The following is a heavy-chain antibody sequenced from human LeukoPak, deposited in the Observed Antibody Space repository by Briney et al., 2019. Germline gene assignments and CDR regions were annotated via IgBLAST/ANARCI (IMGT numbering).Heavy chain of an antibody. CDR3: SRHEALPGDY. D-gene: IGHD2-21*02. V-gene: IGHV3-73*01. CDR1: GFTFSGST. CDR2: IRTKANNYAT. Sequence: GGSLRLSCAASGFTFSGSTVRWVRQASGKGLDWVGHIRTKANNYATAYAASVKGRFTISRDDSKNTAYLQMNSLKIEDTAVYYCSRHEALPGDYWGQGTLVTVSS. J-gene: IGHJ4*02.